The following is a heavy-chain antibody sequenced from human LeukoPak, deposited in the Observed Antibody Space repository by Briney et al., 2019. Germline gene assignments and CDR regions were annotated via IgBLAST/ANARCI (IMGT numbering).Heavy chain of an antibody. D-gene: IGHD3-22*01. J-gene: IGHJ4*02. Sequence: GGSLRLSCAASGFTFSSHSTNWVRQAPGKGLEWVSYISSSSTIYYADSVKGRFTISRDNAKNSLYLQMNSLRAEDTAVYYCARGAYYYEDWGQGTLVTVSS. V-gene: IGHV3-48*01. CDR2: ISSSSTI. CDR1: GFTFSSHS. CDR3: ARGAYYYED.